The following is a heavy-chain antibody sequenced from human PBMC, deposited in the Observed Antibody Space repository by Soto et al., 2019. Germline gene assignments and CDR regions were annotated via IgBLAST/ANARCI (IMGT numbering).Heavy chain of an antibody. J-gene: IGHJ4*02. CDR2: IYYSVST. CDR1: GGSISSSSYY. D-gene: IGHD5-12*01. V-gene: IGHV4-39*02. CDR3: EREITGYPLDY. Sequence: QLQLQESGPGLVKPSETLSLTCTVSGGSISSSSYYWGWIRQPPGKGLEWIGSIYYSVSTYYNPSLKSRVTIAVDTSKNQFSLKLSSVTAADTAVYYCEREITGYPLDYLGQGTLVTVSS.